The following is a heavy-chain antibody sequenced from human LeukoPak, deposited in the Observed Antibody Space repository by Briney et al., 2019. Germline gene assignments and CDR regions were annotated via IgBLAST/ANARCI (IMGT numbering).Heavy chain of an antibody. Sequence: SETLALTCTVSGGSISSGDYYWSWIRQPPGKGLEWIGYIYYSGSTYYNPSLKSRVTISVDTSKNQFSLKLSSVTAADTAVYYCARGVYYYGSGRFDPWGQGTLVTVSS. CDR2: IYYSGST. V-gene: IGHV4-30-4*01. CDR1: GGSISSGDYY. D-gene: IGHD3-10*01. CDR3: ARGVYYYGSGRFDP. J-gene: IGHJ5*02.